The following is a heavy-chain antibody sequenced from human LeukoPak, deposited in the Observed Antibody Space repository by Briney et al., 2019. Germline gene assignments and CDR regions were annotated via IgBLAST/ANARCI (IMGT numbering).Heavy chain of an antibody. Sequence: PSDTLSLTCTVSVGSISSYYWTWIREPPEKGLEVTGYIYYSRSTNYNPSLKSRVTISVDTSKSQFSLKLSSVTAADTAVYYCARGQWLNSYWGQGTLVTVSS. CDR2: IYYSRST. CDR1: VGSISSYY. V-gene: IGHV4-59*07. CDR3: ARGQWLNSY. J-gene: IGHJ4*02. D-gene: IGHD6-19*01.